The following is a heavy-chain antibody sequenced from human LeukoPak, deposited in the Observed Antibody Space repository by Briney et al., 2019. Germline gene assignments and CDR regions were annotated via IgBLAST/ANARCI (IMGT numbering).Heavy chain of an antibody. J-gene: IGHJ4*02. CDR1: GFASSSYW. CDR3: SRSQFDY. V-gene: IGHV3-74*01. CDR2: INGDGTIT. Sequence: PGGSLRLSCAASGFASSSYWMLWVRQALGKGLVWVSRINGDGTITTYADFVKGRFTISRDNAENILYLQMNSLRAEDTAIYYCSRSQFDYWGQGILVTVSS.